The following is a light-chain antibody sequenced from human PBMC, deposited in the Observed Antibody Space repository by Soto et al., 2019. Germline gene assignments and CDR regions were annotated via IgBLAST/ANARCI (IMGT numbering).Light chain of an antibody. CDR3: SSFTTANTVV. CDR2: EVT. J-gene: IGLJ2*01. Sequence: QSALTQPASVSGSPGQSITISCTGTRRDVGGYNYVSWYQQYPGKSPKLLIYEVTHRPSGVSNRFSGSKSGNTASLTVSGLQAEDEAFYFCSSFTTANTVVFGGGTKVTVL. CDR1: RRDVGGYNY. V-gene: IGLV2-14*01.